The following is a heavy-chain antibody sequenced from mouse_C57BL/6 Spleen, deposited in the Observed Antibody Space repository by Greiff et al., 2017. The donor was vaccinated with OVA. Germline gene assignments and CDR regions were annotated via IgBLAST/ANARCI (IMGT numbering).Heavy chain of an antibody. CDR3: VRPDDGGAMDY. D-gene: IGHD1-2*01. V-gene: IGHV10-1*01. CDR2: IRSKSNNYAT. J-gene: IGHJ4*01. Sequence: EVQGVESGGGLVQPKGSLKLSCAASGFSFNTYAMNWVRQAPGKGLEWVARIRSKSNNYATYYADSVKDRFTISRDDSESMLYLQMNNLKTEDTAMYYCVRPDDGGAMDYWGQGTSVTVSS. CDR1: GFSFNTYA.